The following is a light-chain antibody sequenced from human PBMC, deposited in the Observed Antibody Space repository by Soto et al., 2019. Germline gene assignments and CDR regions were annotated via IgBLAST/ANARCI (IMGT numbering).Light chain of an antibody. CDR2: KAS. Sequence: DIQMTQSPSTLSASVGDRVTITCRASQSISSWLAWYQQKPGKAPKLLFYKASSLESGVPSRFSVSGSGTEFTLTISSLQPDDFATNYCQQYNSYTWTFGQGTKEEIK. CDR1: QSISSW. CDR3: QQYNSYTWT. V-gene: IGKV1-5*03. J-gene: IGKJ1*01.